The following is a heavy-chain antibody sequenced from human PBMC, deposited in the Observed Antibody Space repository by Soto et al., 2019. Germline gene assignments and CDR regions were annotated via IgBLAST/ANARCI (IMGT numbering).Heavy chain of an antibody. CDR1: GFSLSSSGVG. J-gene: IGHJ1*01. V-gene: IGHV2-5*02. CDR2: IYWDDTK. Sequence: QITLKESGPTLVKPTQTLTLICTFSGFSLSSSGVGVGWIRQPPGKALEWVALIYWDDTKRYSPSLKSGLTITKATSKDQVLLTRTNMDPVDTATYYCAHIRVTMIVGAGYFQHWGQGTLVTVSS. CDR3: AHIRVTMIVGAGYFQH. D-gene: IGHD3-22*01.